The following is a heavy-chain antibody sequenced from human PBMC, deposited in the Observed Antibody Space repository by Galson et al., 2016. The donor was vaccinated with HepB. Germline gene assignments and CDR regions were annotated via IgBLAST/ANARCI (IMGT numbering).Heavy chain of an antibody. CDR2: INPNGGGT. CDR1: GYTFTGHY. J-gene: IGHJ4*02. CDR3: ARVGSSGWSYSYLDY. V-gene: IGHV1-2*02. D-gene: IGHD6-13*01. Sequence: SVKVSCKASGYTFTGHYIHWVRQAPGQGLEWMGWINPNGGGTNSAQKLHGRLTMTRDTSVSTAHMELTRLRSDDTAVYYCARVGSSGWSYSYLDYWGQGTQVTVSS.